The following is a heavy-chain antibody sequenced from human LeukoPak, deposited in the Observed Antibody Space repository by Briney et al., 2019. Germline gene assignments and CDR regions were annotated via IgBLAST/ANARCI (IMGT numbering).Heavy chain of an antibody. Sequence: ASVKVSCKASGYTFTSYYMHWVRQAPGQGLEWMGIINPSGGSTSYAQKFQGRVTMTRDTSTSTVYMELSSLRSEDTAVYYCARSPRARWLTTTAGSTYFDYWGQGTLVTVSS. CDR1: GYTFTSYY. CDR3: ARSPRARWLTTTAGSTYFDY. D-gene: IGHD5-24*01. V-gene: IGHV1-46*01. CDR2: INPSGGST. J-gene: IGHJ4*02.